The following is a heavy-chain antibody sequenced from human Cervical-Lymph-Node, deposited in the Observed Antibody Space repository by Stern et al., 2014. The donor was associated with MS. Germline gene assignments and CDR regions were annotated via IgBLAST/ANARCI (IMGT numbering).Heavy chain of an antibody. CDR3: AREEAMRRAFHI. V-gene: IGHV7-4-1*02. Sequence: QVQLVQSGSELKKPGASVNISCKASGYTFTSYALGWGRQTPGQGLEWMGWINTNTGVPTYAQGFAGRIPFSLDTSFSTAYLQMNSLKAGDTAMYYCAREEAMRRAFHIWGQGTVVTVSS. CDR1: GYTFTSYA. CDR2: INTNTGVP. J-gene: IGHJ3*02.